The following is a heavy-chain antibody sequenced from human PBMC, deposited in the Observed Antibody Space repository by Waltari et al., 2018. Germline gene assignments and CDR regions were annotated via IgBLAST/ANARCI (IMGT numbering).Heavy chain of an antibody. J-gene: IGHJ5*02. CDR2: INHSGST. CDR1: GGSFSGYY. D-gene: IGHD3-9*01. Sequence: QVQLQQWGAGLLKPSETLSLTCAVYGGSFSGYYWSWIRQPPGKGLEWIGEINHSGSTNYNPSLKSRVTISVDTSKNQFSLKLSSVTAADTAVYYCARGGYYDILTGYYRYNWFDPWGQGTLVTVSS. V-gene: IGHV4-34*01. CDR3: ARGGYYDILTGYYRYNWFDP.